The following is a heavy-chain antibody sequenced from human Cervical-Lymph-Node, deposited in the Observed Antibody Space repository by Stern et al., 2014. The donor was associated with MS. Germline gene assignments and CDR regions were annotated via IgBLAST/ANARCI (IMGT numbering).Heavy chain of an antibody. Sequence: VHLVESGPGLVKPSQTLSLTCTVSGGSISSGDYYWSWIRQHPGKGREWIGYIYYSGSTYYNPSLKSRVTISIDTSKNQFSLKLNSVTAADTAVYSCARGGAVAGQTFYFDQWGQGTLVTVSS. J-gene: IGHJ4*02. V-gene: IGHV4-31*03. CDR3: ARGGAVAGQTFYFDQ. CDR2: IYYSGST. CDR1: GGSISSGDYY. D-gene: IGHD6-19*01.